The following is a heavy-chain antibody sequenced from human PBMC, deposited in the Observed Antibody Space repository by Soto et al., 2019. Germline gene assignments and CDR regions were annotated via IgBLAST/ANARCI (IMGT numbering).Heavy chain of an antibody. V-gene: IGHV1-18*01. J-gene: IGHJ6*02. CDR1: GYTFTSYG. CDR3: ARDGSGSYHRNYYYYGMDV. Sequence: ALVKVSCKASGYTFTSYGISWVRQAPGQGLEWKGWISAYNGNTNYAQKLQGRVTMTTDTSTSTAYMELRSLRSDDTAVYYCARDGSGSYHRNYYYYGMDVWGQGTTVTVSS. CDR2: ISAYNGNT. D-gene: IGHD3-10*01.